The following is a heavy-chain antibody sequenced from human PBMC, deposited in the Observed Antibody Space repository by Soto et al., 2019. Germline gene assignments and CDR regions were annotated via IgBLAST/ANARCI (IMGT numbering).Heavy chain of an antibody. CDR1: GGTFSSYA. D-gene: IGHD3-22*01. J-gene: IGHJ3*02. CDR3: ARGVYYDSSVALPQAFDI. V-gene: IGHV1-69*13. CDR2: IIPIFGKA. Sequence: SVKVSCKASGGTFSSYAISWVRQAPGQGLEWMGWIIPIFGKANYAQKFQGRVTITADASTSTAYMELRSLRSDDTAVYYCARGVYYDSSVALPQAFDIWGQGTMVTVS.